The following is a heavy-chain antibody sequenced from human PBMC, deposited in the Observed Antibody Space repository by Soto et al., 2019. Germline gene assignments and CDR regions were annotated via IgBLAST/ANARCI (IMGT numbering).Heavy chain of an antibody. J-gene: IGHJ6*02. Sequence: PGGSLRLSCISSGFTFRTYTMNWVRQAPGKGLEWVSDIRGVSPYTFYAESVRGRFTISRDNAKNSLLLQMDSLRAEDTAVYYCARDRGYDAHDYYYNAMDVWGQGTTVTVSS. CDR2: IRGVSPYT. D-gene: IGHD3-10*01. V-gene: IGHV3-21*01. CDR3: ARDRGYDAHDYYYNAMDV. CDR1: GFTFRTYT.